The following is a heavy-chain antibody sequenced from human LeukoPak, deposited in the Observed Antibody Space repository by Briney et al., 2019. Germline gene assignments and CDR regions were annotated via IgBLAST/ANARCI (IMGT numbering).Heavy chain of an antibody. V-gene: IGHV1-2*02. D-gene: IGHD3-22*01. CDR1: GYTFSGYY. J-gene: IGHJ4*02. Sequence: ASVKVSCKASGYTFSGYYIHWVRQAPGQGLEWMGWINPNTGGTKYAQRFQDRVTMTRDTSISTAYMEVSRLRSDDTAVYYCARAQYDSPFDYWGQGTLVTVSS. CDR2: INPNTGGT. CDR3: ARAQYDSPFDY.